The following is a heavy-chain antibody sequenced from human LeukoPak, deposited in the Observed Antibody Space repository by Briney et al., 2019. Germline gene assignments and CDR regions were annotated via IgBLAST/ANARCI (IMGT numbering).Heavy chain of an antibody. D-gene: IGHD2-15*01. J-gene: IGHJ3*02. CDR2: ISGSGSST. Sequence: AGGSLRLSCGASGFTFRSYAMSWVRQAPGKGLEWVSAISGSGSSTYYVDSVKGRFTISRDNSKNTLYLQMNSLRAEDTAVYYCASVAVVVAATDAFDIWGQGTMVTVSS. CDR1: GFTFRSYA. V-gene: IGHV3-23*01. CDR3: ASVAVVVAATDAFDI.